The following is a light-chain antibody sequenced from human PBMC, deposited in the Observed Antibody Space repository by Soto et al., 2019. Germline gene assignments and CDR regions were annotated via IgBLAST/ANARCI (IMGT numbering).Light chain of an antibody. V-gene: IGLV1-44*01. CDR1: SSNIGSNS. CDR3: AAWDDSLNGL. CDR2: NNS. J-gene: IGLJ2*01. Sequence: QSVLTQPPSASGTPGQRVTISCSGSSSNIGSNSVNWYQQLPGAAPRLLIYNNSERPSGVSDRFSGSKSGTSASLAISGLRSEDEADYYCAAWDDSLNGLFGGGTKVTVL.